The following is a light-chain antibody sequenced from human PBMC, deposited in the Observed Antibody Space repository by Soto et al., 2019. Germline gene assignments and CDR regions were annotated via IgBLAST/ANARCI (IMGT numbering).Light chain of an antibody. J-gene: IGLJ1*01. CDR2: GSS. CDR1: SSNIGAGYD. Sequence: VLTQPPSVSGAPGQRVTISCTGSSSNIGAGYDVHWYQQLPGTAPKLLIYGSSNRPSGVPDRFSGSKSGTSASLAITGLQAEDEADYYCQSYDSSLSGSRVFGTGTKVTVL. V-gene: IGLV1-40*01. CDR3: QSYDSSLSGSRV.